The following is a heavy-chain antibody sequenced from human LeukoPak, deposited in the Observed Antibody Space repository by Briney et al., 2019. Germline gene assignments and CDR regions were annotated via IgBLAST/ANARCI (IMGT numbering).Heavy chain of an antibody. CDR2: IYYSGST. CDR1: GGSISVSNYY. V-gene: IGHV4-39*07. CDR3: ARAGATVTHYYYYMDV. Sequence: SETLSLTCTVSGGSISVSNYYWGWIRQPPGKGLEWIGNIYYSGSTYYNPSLKSRVTISVDRSKNQFSLKLSSVTAADTAVYYCARAGATVTHYYYYMDVWGKGTTVTVSS. J-gene: IGHJ6*03. D-gene: IGHD4-11*01.